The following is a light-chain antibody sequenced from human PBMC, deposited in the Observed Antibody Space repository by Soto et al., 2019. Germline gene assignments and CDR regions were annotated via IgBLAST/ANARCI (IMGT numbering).Light chain of an antibody. CDR2: GAS. CDR1: QDVSRY. J-gene: IGKJ3*01. CDR3: QQLQRTPFT. Sequence: TQSPSSLSASVGDRVTITXXASQDVSRYLAWYQQKAGKAPKLLIYGASTLQSGVPSRFSGFGSGTEFTLTISSLQPEDFATYHCQQLQRTPFTFGPGTTVDV. V-gene: IGKV1-9*01.